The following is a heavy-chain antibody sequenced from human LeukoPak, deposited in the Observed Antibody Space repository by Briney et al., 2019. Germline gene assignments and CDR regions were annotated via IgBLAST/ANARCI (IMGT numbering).Heavy chain of an antibody. CDR1: GGSISSYY. CDR2: INHSGST. Sequence: SETLSLTCTVSGGSISSYYWSWIRQPPGKGLEWIGEINHSGSTNYNPSLKSRVTISVDTSKNQFSLKLSSVTAADTAVYYCARGPARYSSSSYFDYWGQGTLVTVSS. CDR3: ARGPARYSSSSYFDY. V-gene: IGHV4-34*01. D-gene: IGHD6-6*01. J-gene: IGHJ4*02.